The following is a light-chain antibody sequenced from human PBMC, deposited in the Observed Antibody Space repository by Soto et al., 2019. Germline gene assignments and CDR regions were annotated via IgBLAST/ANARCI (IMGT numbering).Light chain of an antibody. Sequence: EIVLTQSPGTLSLSQGERATLSCRASQSVSSSYLAWYQQKPGQAPRLLIYGASSRATGIPDRFSGSGSGTDFTLTISRLEPEDFAVYYCQQYGSSPRVTFGQGTKVDIK. CDR1: QSVSSSY. CDR3: QQYGSSPRVT. CDR2: GAS. V-gene: IGKV3-20*01. J-gene: IGKJ1*01.